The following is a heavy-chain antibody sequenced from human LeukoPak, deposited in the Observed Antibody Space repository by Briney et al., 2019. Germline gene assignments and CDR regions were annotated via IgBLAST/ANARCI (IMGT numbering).Heavy chain of an antibody. CDR2: IYYSGST. D-gene: IGHD3-22*01. CDR3: ARLYGYYDSSGYYEYYFDY. J-gene: IGHJ4*02. CDR1: GGSISSSSYY. Sequence: SETLSLTCTVSGGSISSSSYYWGWIRQPPGKGLEWIGSIYYSGSTYYNPSLKSRVTISVDTSKNQFSLKLSSVTAADTAVYYCARLYGYYDSSGYYEYYFDYWGQGTLVTVSS. V-gene: IGHV4-39*01.